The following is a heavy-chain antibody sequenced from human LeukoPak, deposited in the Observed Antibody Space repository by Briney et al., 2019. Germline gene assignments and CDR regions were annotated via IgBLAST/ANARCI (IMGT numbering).Heavy chain of an antibody. Sequence: GGSQRLSCAASGFTFSSYAMHWVRQAPGKGLEWVAVISYDGSNKYYADSVKGRFTISRDNSKNTLYLQMNSLRAEDTAVYYCAREFVTMVRGVRGYYFDYWGQGTLVTVSS. D-gene: IGHD3-10*01. CDR2: ISYDGSNK. CDR1: GFTFSSYA. CDR3: AREFVTMVRGVRGYYFDY. J-gene: IGHJ4*02. V-gene: IGHV3-30-3*01.